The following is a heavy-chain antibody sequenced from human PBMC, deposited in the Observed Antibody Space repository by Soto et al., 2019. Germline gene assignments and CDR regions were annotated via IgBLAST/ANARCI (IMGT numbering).Heavy chain of an antibody. D-gene: IGHD6-13*01. CDR1: GGSISSGGYY. CDR3: ARARVPYSSTWYRYDYYGMDI. Sequence: SETLSLTCTVSGGSISSGGYYWSWIRQHPGKGLEWIGYIYYSGNTRYNPSLKSRLTISVDTSKNQFSLMLSSLTAADTAVYFCARARVPYSSTWYRYDYYGMDIWGQGTTVTVSS. CDR2: IYYSGNT. J-gene: IGHJ6*02. V-gene: IGHV4-31*03.